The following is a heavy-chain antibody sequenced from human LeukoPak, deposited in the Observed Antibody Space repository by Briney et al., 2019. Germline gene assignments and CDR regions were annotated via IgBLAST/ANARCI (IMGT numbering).Heavy chain of an antibody. Sequence: GASVKVSCKASGYTFTGYYMHWVRQAPGQGLEWMGIINPSGGSTSYAQKFQGRVTMTRDTSTSTVYMELSSLRSEDTAVYYCAREELHYGMDVWGQGTTVTVSS. D-gene: IGHD4-23*01. CDR1: GYTFTGYY. V-gene: IGHV1-46*01. CDR2: INPSGGST. J-gene: IGHJ6*02. CDR3: AREELHYGMDV.